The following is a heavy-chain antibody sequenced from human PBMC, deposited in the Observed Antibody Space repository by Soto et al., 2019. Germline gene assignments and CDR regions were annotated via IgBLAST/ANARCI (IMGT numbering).Heavy chain of an antibody. CDR2: ISWDGGST. J-gene: IGHJ6*02. V-gene: IGHV3-43*01. Sequence: GGSLRLSCAASGFTFDDYTMHWVRQAPGKGLEWVSLISWDGGSTYYADSVKGRFTISRDNSKNSLYLQMNSLRTEDTASYYCAKGQRGYSYDTPVYYYYGMDVWGQGTTVTVSS. CDR3: AKGQRGYSYDTPVYYYYGMDV. CDR1: GFTFDDYT. D-gene: IGHD5-18*01.